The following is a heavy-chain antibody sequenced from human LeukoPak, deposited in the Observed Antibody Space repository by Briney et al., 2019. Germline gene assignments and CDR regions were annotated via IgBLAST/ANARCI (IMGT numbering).Heavy chain of an antibody. J-gene: IGHJ4*02. D-gene: IGHD1-26*01. CDR3: ARDLEVGATDFDY. CDR2: INTYNGNT. Sequence: GASVKVSCKASGYTFTTYGINWVRQAPGQGLEWMGWINTYNGNTNYTQNLQGRLTMTTDTSTTTAYMELRSLRSDDTAVYYCARDLEVGATDFDYWGQGTLVTVSS. CDR1: GYTFTTYG. V-gene: IGHV1-18*01.